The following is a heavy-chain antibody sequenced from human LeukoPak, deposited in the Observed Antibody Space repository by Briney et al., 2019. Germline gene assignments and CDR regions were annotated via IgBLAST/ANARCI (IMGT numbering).Heavy chain of an antibody. CDR2: IIPIFGTA. CDR1: GGTFSSYA. V-gene: IGHV1-69*13. J-gene: IGHJ4*02. D-gene: IGHD2-15*01. Sequence: ASVKVSCKASGGTFSSYAISWVRQAPGQGLEWVGGIIPIFGTANYAQKFQGRVTITADESTSTAYMELSSLRSEDTAVYYCARGGGRGYFDYWGQGTLVTVSS. CDR3: ARGGGRGYFDY.